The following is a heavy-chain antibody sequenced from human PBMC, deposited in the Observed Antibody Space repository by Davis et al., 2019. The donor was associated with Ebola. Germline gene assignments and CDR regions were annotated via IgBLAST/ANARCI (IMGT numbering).Heavy chain of an antibody. CDR3: AKSGLSFGVVKYHYGMDV. J-gene: IGHJ6*04. D-gene: IGHD3-3*01. CDR2: INAGNGNT. Sequence: ASVKVSCKASGYTFTSYAMHWVRQAPGQRLEWMGWINAGNGNTKYSQKFQGRVTMTTDTSTSTAYMELRSLRSDDTAVYYCAKSGLSFGVVKYHYGMDVWGKGTTVTVSS. V-gene: IGHV1-3*01. CDR1: GYTFTSYA.